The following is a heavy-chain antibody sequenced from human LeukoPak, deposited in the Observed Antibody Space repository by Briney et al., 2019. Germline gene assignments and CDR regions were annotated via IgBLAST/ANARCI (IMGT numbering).Heavy chain of an antibody. CDR1: GYTFTAYY. CDR3: ARGSIFSGNWFDP. CDR2: INPNSGGT. D-gene: IGHD3-9*01. J-gene: IGHJ5*02. V-gene: IGHV1-2*02. Sequence: ASVKVSCKASGYTFTAYYIHWVRQAPGQGLEWMGWINPNSGGTKYAQKFQGRVTMTRDTSISTAYMDLSSLTSDDTAVYYCARGSIFSGNWFDPWGQGTLVTVSS.